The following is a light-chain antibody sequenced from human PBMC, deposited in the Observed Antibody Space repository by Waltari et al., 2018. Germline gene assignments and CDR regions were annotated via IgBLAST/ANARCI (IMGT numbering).Light chain of an antibody. CDR3: QQYNNWLTWT. Sequence: EVVMTQSPATLSVSPGERATLHCRASQSVSSNLAWYQQRPGQAPRLLIYGASTRATGIPARFSGSGSGTEFTLTISSLQSEDFAIYYCQQYNNWLTWTFGQGTKVEIK. CDR1: QSVSSN. J-gene: IGKJ1*01. CDR2: GAS. V-gene: IGKV3-15*01.